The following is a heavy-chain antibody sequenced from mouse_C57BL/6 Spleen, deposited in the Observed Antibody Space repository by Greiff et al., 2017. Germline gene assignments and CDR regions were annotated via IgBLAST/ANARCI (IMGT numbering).Heavy chain of an antibody. CDR3: ARSGTTVDDYWYFDV. CDR2: IYPGSGST. CDR1: GYTFTSYW. Sequence: VQLQQPGAELVKPGASVKMSCKASGYTFTSYWITWVKQRPGQGLEWIGDIYPGSGSTNYNEKFKSKATLTVDTSSSTAYMQLSSLTSEDSAVYYGARSGTTVDDYWYFDVWGTGTTVTVSS. D-gene: IGHD1-1*01. V-gene: IGHV1-55*01. J-gene: IGHJ1*03.